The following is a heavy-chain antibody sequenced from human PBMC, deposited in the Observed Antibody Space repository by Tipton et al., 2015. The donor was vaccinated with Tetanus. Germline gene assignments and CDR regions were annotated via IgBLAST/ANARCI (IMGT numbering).Heavy chain of an antibody. Sequence: QVQLVQSGAEVKKPGASVKVSCKASGYTFTGYYMYWVRQAPGQGLEWMGWIDPNSGGTVYAQEFQGRVTMTRDTSISTAYMERRSLRSDDTAVYYCARDRGDYIYYGMDVWGPGATVTVS. CDR3: ARDRGDYIYYGMDV. D-gene: IGHD3-16*01. CDR1: GYTFTGYY. V-gene: IGHV1-2*02. J-gene: IGHJ6*02. CDR2: IDPNSGGT.